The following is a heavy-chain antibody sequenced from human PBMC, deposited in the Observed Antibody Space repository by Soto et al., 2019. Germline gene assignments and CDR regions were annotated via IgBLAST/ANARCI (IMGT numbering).Heavy chain of an antibody. V-gene: IGHV4-31*03. CDR2: IYYSGST. J-gene: IGHJ5*02. CDR1: GGSISSGGYY. Sequence: QVQLQESGPGLVKPSQTLSLTCTVSGGSISSGGYYWSWIRQHPGKGLEWIGYIYYSGSTYYNPSLKSRVTISVDTSKNQFSLKLSSVTAAETAVYYWARGLAARRYNWFDPWGQGTLVTVSS. D-gene: IGHD2-15*01. CDR3: ARGLAARRYNWFDP.